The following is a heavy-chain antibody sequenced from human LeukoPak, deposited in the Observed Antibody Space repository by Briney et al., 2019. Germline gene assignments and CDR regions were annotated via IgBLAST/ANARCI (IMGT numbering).Heavy chain of an antibody. V-gene: IGHV1-69*06. Sequence: VKVSCKASGGTFSSYAISWVRPAPGQGLEWMGGIIPIFGTANYAQKFQGRVTITADKSTSTAYMELSSLRSEDTAVYYCARGHSSGWYARGYYYYMDVWGKGTTVTVSS. CDR3: ARGHSSGWYARGYYYYMDV. J-gene: IGHJ6*03. CDR2: IIPIFGTA. CDR1: GGTFSSYA. D-gene: IGHD6-19*01.